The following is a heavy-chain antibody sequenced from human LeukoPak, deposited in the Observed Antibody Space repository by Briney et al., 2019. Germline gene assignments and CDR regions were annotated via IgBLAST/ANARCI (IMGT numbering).Heavy chain of an antibody. V-gene: IGHV1-18*01. CDR2: ISPYNVNT. D-gene: IGHD5-24*01. CDR3: ARDRDGYNGGDY. Sequence: ASVKVSCKASGYRFSSYGISWVRQAPGQGLEWMGWISPYNVNTNNAQKLQGRVTMTTDTSTDTAYMELRSLRPDDTAVYYCARDRDGYNGGDYWGQGTLVTVSS. CDR1: GYRFSSYG. J-gene: IGHJ4*02.